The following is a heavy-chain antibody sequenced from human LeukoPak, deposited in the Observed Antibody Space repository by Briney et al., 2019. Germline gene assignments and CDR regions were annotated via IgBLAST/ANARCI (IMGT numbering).Heavy chain of an antibody. J-gene: IGHJ4*02. Sequence: ASMKVSCKSSGYTFTNHYIHWVRQGPGQGLEWMGYIGPHSTFTSSPQEFQGRVTMTRDASMSTAYMELTRLTSDDTAVYYCVREGEGPLSKDFDYWGQGTLVTVSS. CDR3: VREGEGPLSKDFDY. D-gene: IGHD2/OR15-2a*01. CDR1: GYTFTNHY. V-gene: IGHV1-2*02. CDR2: IGPHSTFT.